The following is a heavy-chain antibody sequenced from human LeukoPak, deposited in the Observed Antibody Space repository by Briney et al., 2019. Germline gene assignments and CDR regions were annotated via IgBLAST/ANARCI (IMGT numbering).Heavy chain of an antibody. J-gene: IGHJ6*03. CDR1: GYTFSSFS. CDR2: VSSRSTTI. V-gene: IGHV3-21*01. CDR3: ARDGSSPTYYYYMDV. Sequence: GGSLRLSCVASGYTFSSFSINWVRQAPGKGLEWVSFVSSRSTTIFYADSVKGRFTISRDNAKHSLYLQMNSLRAEDTAVYYCARDGSSPTYYYYMDVWGRGTPVTVSS. D-gene: IGHD6-6*01.